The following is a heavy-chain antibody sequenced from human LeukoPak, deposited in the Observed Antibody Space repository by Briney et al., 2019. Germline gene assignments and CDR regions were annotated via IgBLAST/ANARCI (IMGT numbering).Heavy chain of an antibody. D-gene: IGHD6-13*01. J-gene: IGHJ4*02. CDR3: ARDPGIAAAGTSPRLDY. Sequence: SVKVSCKASGGTFSSYAISWVRQAPGQGLEWMGRIIPILGIANYAQKLQGRVTMTTDTSTSTAYMELRSLRSDDTAVYYCARDPGIAAAGTSPRLDYWGQGTLVTVSS. CDR2: IIPILGIA. CDR1: GGTFSSYA. V-gene: IGHV1-69*04.